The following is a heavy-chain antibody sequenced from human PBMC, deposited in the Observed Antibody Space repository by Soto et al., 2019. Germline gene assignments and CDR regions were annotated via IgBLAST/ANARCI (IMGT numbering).Heavy chain of an antibody. CDR3: ARDIYYYGSGCYRWEDWYFDL. CDR1: GGTFSSYA. Sequence: QVQLVRSGAEVKKPGSSVKVSCKASGGTFSSYAISWVRQAPGQGLEWMGGIIPIFGTANYAQKFQGRVTITADESTSTAYMELSSLRSDDTAVYYCARDIYYYGSGCYRWEDWYFDLWGRGTLVTVSS. J-gene: IGHJ2*01. D-gene: IGHD3-10*01. CDR2: IIPIFGTA. V-gene: IGHV1-69*01.